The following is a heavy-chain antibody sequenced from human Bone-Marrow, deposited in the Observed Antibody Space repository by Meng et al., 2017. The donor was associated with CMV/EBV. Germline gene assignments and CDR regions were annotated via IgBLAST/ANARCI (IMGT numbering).Heavy chain of an antibody. D-gene: IGHD3/OR15-3a*01. V-gene: IGHV3-30*02. Sequence: GESLKISCAASGFTFSTSSMNWVRQAPGKGLEWVAFIWYDGSNKYFADSVKGRFTISRDNSKNTLYLQMNSLRAEDTAVYYCAKEPTIFGRVIPPYYFDSWGQGTLVTVSS. J-gene: IGHJ4*02. CDR1: GFTFSTSS. CDR2: IWYDGSNK. CDR3: AKEPTIFGRVIPPYYFDS.